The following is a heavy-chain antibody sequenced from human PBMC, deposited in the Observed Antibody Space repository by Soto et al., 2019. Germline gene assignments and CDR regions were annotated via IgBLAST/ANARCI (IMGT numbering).Heavy chain of an antibody. V-gene: IGHV4-39*01. CDR3: ARVPYYGSGGDGPYRFDY. Sequence: SETLSLTCTVSGDSITKSVYYWAWVRQTPGKGLEWIASIYYVGNAYYNPSLQSRVTISVDASKNQFSLELQSVTAADSAVYYCARVPYYGSGGDGPYRFDYWGQVTLVTVSS. J-gene: IGHJ4*02. CDR2: IYYVGNA. D-gene: IGHD2-15*01. CDR1: GDSITKSVYY.